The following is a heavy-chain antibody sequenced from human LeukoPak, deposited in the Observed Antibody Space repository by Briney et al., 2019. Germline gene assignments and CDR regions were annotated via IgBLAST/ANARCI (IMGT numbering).Heavy chain of an antibody. J-gene: IGHJ4*02. CDR2: INTDGSSP. V-gene: IGHV3-74*01. CDR3: AVQLGTLDY. CDR1: GFSINNYW. D-gene: IGHD5-18*01. Sequence: PGGSLRLSCAASGFSINNYWMHWVRQAPGKGLVWVSRINTDGSSPNYADSVKGRFTISRDNAKNTLYLQMNSLRVEDTAVYYCAVQLGTLDYWGQGSLVTVSS.